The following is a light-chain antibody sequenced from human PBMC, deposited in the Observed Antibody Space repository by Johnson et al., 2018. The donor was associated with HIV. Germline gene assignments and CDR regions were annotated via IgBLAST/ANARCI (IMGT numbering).Light chain of an antibody. J-gene: IGLJ1*01. Sequence: QSVLAQPPSVSAAPGQKVTISCSGSSSNIGNNYVSWYQQLPGTAPKLLIYDNNKRPSGIPDRFYGSKSGTSATLGITGLQTGDEADYYCGTWDSSLSSGFYVFGTGTKVTVL. CDR3: GTWDSSLSSGFYV. CDR1: SSNIGNNY. V-gene: IGLV1-51*01. CDR2: DNN.